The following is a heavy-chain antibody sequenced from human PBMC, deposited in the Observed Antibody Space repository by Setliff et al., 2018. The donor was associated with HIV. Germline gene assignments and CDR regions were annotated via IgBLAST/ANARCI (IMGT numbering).Heavy chain of an antibody. J-gene: IGHJ2*01. CDR2: ISSSGGVK. Sequence: PGGSLRLSCAASGFTFSDYYMSWIRQAPGKGLEWISYISSSGGVKYYADSVKGRFTISRDNAKTSVSLQMDSLRAEDTAVYYCARGRTVLGIGGYFDLWGRGTLVTVSS. D-gene: IGHD7-27*01. CDR1: GFTFSDYY. CDR3: ARGRTVLGIGGYFDL. V-gene: IGHV3-11*01.